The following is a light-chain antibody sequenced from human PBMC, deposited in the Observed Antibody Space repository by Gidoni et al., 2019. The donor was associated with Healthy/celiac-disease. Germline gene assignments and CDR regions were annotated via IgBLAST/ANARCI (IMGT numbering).Light chain of an antibody. CDR2: AAS. J-gene: IGKJ1*01. V-gene: IGKV1-39*01. CDR3: QQSYSTLWT. CDR1: QSISSY. Sequence: LPMDPAPSPLSASVGDRVTITCRASQSISSYLNWYQQKPGKAPKLLIYAASSLQSGVPSRFSGSGSGTDFTLTISSLQPEDFATYYCQQSYSTLWTFGQGTKVEIK.